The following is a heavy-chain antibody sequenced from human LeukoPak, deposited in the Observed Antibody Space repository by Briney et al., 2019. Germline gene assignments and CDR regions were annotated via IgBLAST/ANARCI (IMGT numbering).Heavy chain of an antibody. CDR2: LHHSGNT. CDR3: ARVGGDDSTGHYSVDY. Sequence: PSETLSLTCAVSGYSITSNYWRGWIRQTPGGGLGGIGSLHHSGNTSYSPSLKSRFTISVDTSKNQFSLRLSAVTAADTAVYYCARVGGDDSTGHYSVDYWGQGTLVTVSS. V-gene: IGHV4-38-2*01. J-gene: IGHJ4*02. D-gene: IGHD3-22*01. CDR1: GYSITSNYW.